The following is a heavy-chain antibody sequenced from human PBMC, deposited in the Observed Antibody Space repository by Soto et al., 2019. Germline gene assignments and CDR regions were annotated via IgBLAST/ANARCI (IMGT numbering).Heavy chain of an antibody. CDR1: GFTFSSYW. CDR2: IKQDGSEK. D-gene: IGHD5-12*01. J-gene: IGHJ4*02. V-gene: IGHV3-7*03. CDR3: AREPRGYSGYDSPAPFDY. Sequence: PGESLKISCAASGFTFSSYWMSWVRQAPGKGLEWVANIKQDGSEKYYVDSVKGRFTISRDNAKNSLYLQMNSLRAEDTAVYYCAREPRGYSGYDSPAPFDYWGQGTLVTVSS.